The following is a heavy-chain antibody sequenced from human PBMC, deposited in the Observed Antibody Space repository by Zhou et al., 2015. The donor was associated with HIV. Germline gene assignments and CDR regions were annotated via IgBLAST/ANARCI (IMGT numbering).Heavy chain of an antibody. CDR2: ISGSGGST. J-gene: IGHJ6*02. Sequence: EVQLVESGGGLVRPGRSLRVSCEASGFTFGDYAMSWFRQAPGKGLEWVSAISGSGGSTYYADSVKGRFTISRDNSKNTLYLQMNSLRAEDTAVYYCAKAPREGYYGMDVWGQGP. CDR3: AKAPREGYYGMDV. V-gene: IGHV3-23*04. CDR1: GFTFGDYA.